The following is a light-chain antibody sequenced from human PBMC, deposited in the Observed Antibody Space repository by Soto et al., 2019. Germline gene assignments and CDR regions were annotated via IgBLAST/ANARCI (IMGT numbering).Light chain of an antibody. V-gene: IGKV1-5*01. CDR1: QSVSSW. CDR3: QQYNSFPYT. J-gene: IGKJ2*01. CDR2: DAS. Sequence: IQMTQSPSTLSASVGARITITCRASQSVSSWWAWYQQKPGRVPKLLIYDASTLESGVPSTFGGSGSGTEFSLTINSLQPEYFATYFCQQYNSFPYTFGQGTKVDIK.